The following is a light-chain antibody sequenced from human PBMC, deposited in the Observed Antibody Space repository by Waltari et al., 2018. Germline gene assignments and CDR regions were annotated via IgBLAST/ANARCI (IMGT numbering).Light chain of an antibody. CDR3: QQYNNWPPVT. CDR2: GAS. Sequence: EVVMTQSPATLSVSPGERATLSCRASQSVSNNLAWYQQKPGQAPRHLSYGASTRATGIPARFSGSGSGTEFTLTISSLQPEDFAVYYCQQYNNWPPVTFGQGTKLEIK. CDR1: QSVSNN. V-gene: IGKV3-15*01. J-gene: IGKJ2*01.